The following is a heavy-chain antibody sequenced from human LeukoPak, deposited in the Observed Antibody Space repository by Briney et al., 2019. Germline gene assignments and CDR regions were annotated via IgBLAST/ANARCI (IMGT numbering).Heavy chain of an antibody. Sequence: PGGSLRLSCAASGFTFSSSAMSWVRQAPGRGLEWVSAISNNGGYTYYADSVQGRFTISRDNSKSTLCLQMNSLRAEDTAVYYCARVPSTTLFDYWGQGTLVTVSS. J-gene: IGHJ4*02. V-gene: IGHV3-23*01. CDR2: ISNNGGYT. CDR3: ARVPSTTLFDY. CDR1: GFTFSSSA. D-gene: IGHD1-14*01.